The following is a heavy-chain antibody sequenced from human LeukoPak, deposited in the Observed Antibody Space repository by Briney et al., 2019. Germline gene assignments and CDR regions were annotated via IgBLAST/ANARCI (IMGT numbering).Heavy chain of an antibody. J-gene: IGHJ3*02. CDR3: AKVPNYYGSGSFHAFDI. CDR1: GFTFSSYG. Sequence: PGGSLRLSCAASGFTFSSYGMHWVRQAPGKGLEWVAVISYDGSNKYYADSVKGRFTISRDNSKNTLYLQMNSLRAEDTAVYYCAKVPNYYGSGSFHAFDIWGQGTMVTVSS. CDR2: ISYDGSNK. V-gene: IGHV3-30*18. D-gene: IGHD3-10*01.